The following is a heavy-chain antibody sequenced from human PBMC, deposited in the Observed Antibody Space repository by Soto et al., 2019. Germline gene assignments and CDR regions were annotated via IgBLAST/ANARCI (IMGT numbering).Heavy chain of an antibody. CDR2: MNPDSGNT. V-gene: IGHV1-8*01. Sequence: QEQLVQSGAEVKKPGAPVKVSCKASGYTFSNYHINWVRQASGQGLEWMGWMNPDSGNTGYAEKFQGRVNMTRNSSISTAHMELSGPRSADKAVYYCARAAASDPSSYHHYMDVWGKGTTVTVSS. D-gene: IGHD6-25*01. CDR1: GYTFSNYH. CDR3: ARAAASDPSSYHHYMDV. J-gene: IGHJ6*03.